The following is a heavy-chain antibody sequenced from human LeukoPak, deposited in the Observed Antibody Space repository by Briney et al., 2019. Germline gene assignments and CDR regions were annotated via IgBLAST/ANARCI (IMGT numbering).Heavy chain of an antibody. D-gene: IGHD5-24*01. V-gene: IGHV1-46*01. CDR2: INPDGGNT. CDR1: GYTFTNSY. CDR3: ARFRDGYNDAYDL. J-gene: IGHJ3*01. Sequence: ASVKVSCKASGYTFTNSYIHWVRQAPGQVLEWMGLINPDGGNTNYAQNFQGRVTLTRDTSTSTVYMELSSLRSEDTAIYYCARFRDGYNDAYDLWGQGTVATVPS.